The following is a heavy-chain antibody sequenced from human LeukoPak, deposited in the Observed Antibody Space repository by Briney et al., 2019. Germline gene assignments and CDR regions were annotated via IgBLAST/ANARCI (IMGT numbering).Heavy chain of an antibody. CDR2: IYYSGST. D-gene: IGHD3-22*01. J-gene: IGHJ5*02. CDR1: GGSISSSSYY. CDR3: ARSSGYQHYNWFDP. Sequence: SETLSLTCTVSGGSISSSSYYWGWIRQPPGKGLEWIGSIYYSGSTYYNPSLKSRVTISVDTSKNQFSLKLSSVTAADTAVYYCARSSGYQHYNWFDPWGQGTLVTVSS. V-gene: IGHV4-39*01.